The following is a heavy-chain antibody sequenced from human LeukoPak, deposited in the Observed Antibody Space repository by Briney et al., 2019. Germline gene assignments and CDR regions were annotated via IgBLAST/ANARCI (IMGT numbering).Heavy chain of an antibody. D-gene: IGHD6-19*01. CDR1: GYTLTELS. Sequence: ASVKVSCKVSGYTLTELSMHWVRQAPGKGLEWMGGFDPEDGETIYAQKFQGRVTMTEDTSTDTAYMELSSLRSEDTAVYYCTISGLPSSGYYYYYGMDVWGQGTTVTVSS. J-gene: IGHJ6*02. CDR2: FDPEDGET. CDR3: TISGLPSSGYYYYYGMDV. V-gene: IGHV1-24*01.